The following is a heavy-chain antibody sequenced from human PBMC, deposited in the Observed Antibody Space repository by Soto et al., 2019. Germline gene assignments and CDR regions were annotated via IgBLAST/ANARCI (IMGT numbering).Heavy chain of an antibody. CDR3: ARALGDYYDYVWGSNRLDSGAFDI. D-gene: IGHD3-16*02. CDR1: GYTFTSYG. Sequence: QVQLVQSGAEVKKPGASVKVSCKASGYTFTSYGISWVRQAPGQGLEWMGWISAYNGNTKYAQKLQGRVTMTTDTSPRTAYMELRCLSSDETAAYYCARALGDYYDYVWGSNRLDSGAFDIWGQGTMVTVSS. V-gene: IGHV1-18*01. CDR2: ISAYNGNT. J-gene: IGHJ3*02.